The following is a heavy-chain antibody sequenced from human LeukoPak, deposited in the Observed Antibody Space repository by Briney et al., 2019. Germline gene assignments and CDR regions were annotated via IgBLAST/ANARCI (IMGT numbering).Heavy chain of an antibody. V-gene: IGHV4-39*07. D-gene: IGHD5-18*01. CDR1: GGSISSSTYY. Sequence: PSETLSLTCTVSGGSISSSTYYWGWIRQPPGKGLEWIGRIYYSGSTYFNPSLKSRVTISLDTSKNQFSLKLSSVTAADTAVYYCARGVLHFDYWGQGTLVTVSS. J-gene: IGHJ4*02. CDR2: IYYSGST. CDR3: ARGVLHFDY.